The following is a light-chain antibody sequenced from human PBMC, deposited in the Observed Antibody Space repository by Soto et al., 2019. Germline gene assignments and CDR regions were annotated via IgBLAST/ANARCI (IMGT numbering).Light chain of an antibody. J-gene: IGKJ4*01. Sequence: EIVMTQYPDTLSVSPGETVTLTCRASQSVRTNLAWYQHKPGQSPRLLIYGASNRATGFPARFSGSGSGTEFTLTISSLQSEDFAVYYCQQYNNWPPGVTFGGGTKVDI. V-gene: IGKV3-15*01. CDR3: QQYNNWPPGVT. CDR2: GAS. CDR1: QSVRTN.